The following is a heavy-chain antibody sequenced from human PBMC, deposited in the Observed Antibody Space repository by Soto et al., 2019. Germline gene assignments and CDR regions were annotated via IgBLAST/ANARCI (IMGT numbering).Heavy chain of an antibody. CDR3: AKALAGPTTPYSYYGMEV. CDR1: GFTFSSYG. Sequence: GGSLRLSCAASGFTFSSYGMHWVRQAPGKGLEWVAVISYDGSNKYYADSAKGRFTISRDNSKNTLYLQMNSLRAEDTAVFYCAKALAGPTTPYSYYGMEVWGQGTTVTVSS. V-gene: IGHV3-30*18. D-gene: IGHD6-19*01. CDR2: ISYDGSNK. J-gene: IGHJ6*02.